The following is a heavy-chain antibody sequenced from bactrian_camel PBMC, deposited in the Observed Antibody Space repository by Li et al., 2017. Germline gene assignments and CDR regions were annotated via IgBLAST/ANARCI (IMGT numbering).Heavy chain of an antibody. J-gene: IGHJ4*01. CDR3: VACSSKVRVYDYDF. D-gene: IGHD5*01. CDR1: GYVFNRCT. CDR2: LTTDGTT. V-gene: IGHV3S53*01. Sequence: HVQLVESGGGSVQAGGSLKLSCAASGYVFNRCTMGWVRQSPGKERQVISLLTTDGTTSYADYVQGRFTISLDKAENTLYLQMSNLETEDTAVYYCVACSSKVRVYDYDFWGQGTQVTVSS.